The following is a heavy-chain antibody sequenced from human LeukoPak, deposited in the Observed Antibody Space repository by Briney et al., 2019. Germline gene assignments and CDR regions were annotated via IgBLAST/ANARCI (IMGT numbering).Heavy chain of an antibody. CDR1: GGSFSGYY. D-gene: IGHD3-22*01. CDR3: ARGRNYYDSSGYYHASIRLDY. CDR2: INHSGST. Sequence: SSETLSLTCAVYGGSFSGYYWSWIRQPPGKGLEWIGEINHSGSTNYNPSLKSRVTISVDTSKNQFSLKLSSVTAADTAVYYCARGRNYYDSSGYYHASIRLDYWGQGTLVTVSS. J-gene: IGHJ4*02. V-gene: IGHV4-34*01.